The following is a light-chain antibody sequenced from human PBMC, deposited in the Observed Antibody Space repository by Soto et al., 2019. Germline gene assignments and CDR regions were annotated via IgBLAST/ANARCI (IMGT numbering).Light chain of an antibody. CDR1: QSVSSSY. CDR2: GAS. CDR3: KQYGSSRT. J-gene: IGKJ1*01. Sequence: EIVLTQSPGTLSLSPGERATLSCRASQSVSSSYLAWYQQKPGQAPRLLIYGASSRATGIPERFSGSGSGTVFTLTISRLEPEDFAVYYCKQYGSSRTFGQGTKVEIK. V-gene: IGKV3-20*01.